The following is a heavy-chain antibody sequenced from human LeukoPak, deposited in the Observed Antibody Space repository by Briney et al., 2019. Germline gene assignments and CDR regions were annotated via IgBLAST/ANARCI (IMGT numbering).Heavy chain of an antibody. J-gene: IGHJ5*02. D-gene: IGHD6-19*01. CDR2: ISGSGGST. CDR1: GFTFSSYA. CDR3: AKYKFGYSSGWYTWFDP. Sequence: PGGSLRLSCAASGFTFSSYAMSWARQAPGKGLEWVSAISGSGGSTYYADSVKGRFTISRDNSKNTLYLQMNSLRAEDTAVYYCAKYKFGYSSGWYTWFDPWGQGTLVTVSS. V-gene: IGHV3-23*01.